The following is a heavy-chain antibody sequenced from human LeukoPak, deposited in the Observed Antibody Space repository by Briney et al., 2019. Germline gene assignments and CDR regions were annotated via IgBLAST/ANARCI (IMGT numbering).Heavy chain of an antibody. CDR3: AKGVGGSANYYYMDV. J-gene: IGHJ6*03. D-gene: IGHD3-10*01. CDR1: GFAFSRHG. Sequence: GGSLRLSCAASGFAFSRHGIHWIRQAPGKGLEWVAFIPYDGSNKFYADSVKGRFTISRDNSKNTLYLQMNSLRAEDTAVYYCAKGVGGSANYYYMDVWGKGTTVTVSS. V-gene: IGHV3-30*02. CDR2: IPYDGSNK.